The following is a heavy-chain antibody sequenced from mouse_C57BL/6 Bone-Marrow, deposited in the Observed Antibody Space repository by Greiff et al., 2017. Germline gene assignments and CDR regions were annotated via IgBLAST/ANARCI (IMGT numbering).Heavy chain of an antibody. CDR2: IDPENGDT. CDR3: TTQSPYYYGRSYDY. D-gene: IGHD1-1*01. V-gene: IGHV14-4*01. CDR1: GFNIKDDY. J-gene: IGHJ2*01. Sequence: VQLQQSGAELVRPGASVKLSCTASGFNIKDDYMHWVKQRPEQGLEWIGWIDPENGDTEYASKFQGKATITADTSSHTAYLQLSSLTSEDTAVYYCTTQSPYYYGRSYDYWGQGTTLTVSS.